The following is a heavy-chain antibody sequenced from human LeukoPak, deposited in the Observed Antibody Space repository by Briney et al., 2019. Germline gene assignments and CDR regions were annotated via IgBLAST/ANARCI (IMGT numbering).Heavy chain of an antibody. CDR3: ANSYAKIHIDYDYVWGTKTPIY. Sequence: GGSLRLSCAASGFIFSSYDMHWVRQAPGKGLEWVAFIRYDESNKYYADSVKGRFTISRDNSKNTLYLQMNSLRAEDTAVYYCANSYAKIHIDYDYVWGTKTPIYWGQGTLVTVSS. D-gene: IGHD3-16*01. CDR1: GFIFSSYD. J-gene: IGHJ4*02. CDR2: IRYDESNK. V-gene: IGHV3-30*02.